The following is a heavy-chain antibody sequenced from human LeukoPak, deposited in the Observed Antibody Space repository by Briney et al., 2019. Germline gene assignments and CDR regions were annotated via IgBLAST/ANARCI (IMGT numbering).Heavy chain of an antibody. Sequence: PSETLSLTCAVYGGSFSGYYWSWIRQPPGKGLEWIGEINHSGSTNYNPSLKSRVTISVDTSKNQFSLKLSSVTAADTAVYYCARLGYYDSNGYYYGLNYFDYWGQGTLVTVSS. V-gene: IGHV4-34*01. CDR1: GGSFSGYY. CDR2: INHSGST. J-gene: IGHJ4*02. CDR3: ARLGYYDSNGYYYGLNYFDY. D-gene: IGHD3-22*01.